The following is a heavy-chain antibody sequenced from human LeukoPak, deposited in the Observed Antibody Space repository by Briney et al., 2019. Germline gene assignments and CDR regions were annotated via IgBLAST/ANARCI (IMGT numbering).Heavy chain of an antibody. D-gene: IGHD3-10*01. CDR1: GYTFTSYD. CDR2: MNPNSGNT. Sequence: TSVKVSCKASGYTFTSYDINWVRQATGQGLEWMGWMNPNSGNTGYAQKFQGRVTMTRDTSISTASMELSRLRSDDTAVYYCARDKRITMVRGAVYYHYYMDVWGKGTTVTVSS. J-gene: IGHJ6*03. CDR3: ARDKRITMVRGAVYYHYYMDV. V-gene: IGHV1-8*01.